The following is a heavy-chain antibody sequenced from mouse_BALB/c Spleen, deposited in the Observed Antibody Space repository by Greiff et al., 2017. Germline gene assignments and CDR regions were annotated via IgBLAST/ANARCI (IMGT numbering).Heavy chain of an antibody. CDR1: GYTFTSYW. J-gene: IGHJ4*01. CDR3: TRSEAMDY. V-gene: IGHV1-69*02. CDR2: IYPSDSYT. Sequence: QVHVKQSGAELVRPGASVKLSCKASGYTFTSYWINWVKQRPGQGLEWIGNIYPSDSYTNYNQKFKDKATLTVDKSSSTAYMQLSSPTSEDSAVYYCTRSEAMDYWGQGTSVTVSS.